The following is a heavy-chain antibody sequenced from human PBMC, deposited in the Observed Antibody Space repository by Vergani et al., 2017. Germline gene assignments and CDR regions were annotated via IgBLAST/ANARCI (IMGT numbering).Heavy chain of an antibody. CDR3: ARDGTDNFVRSSYFSHLLYY. D-gene: IGHD3-3*01. CDR2: ISYDGDTT. CDR1: GFRFSDYG. J-gene: IGHJ4*02. Sequence: HVQMVESGGGVVQPGRSLRLSCAVSGFRFSDYGMHWVRQAPGRGLEWVALISYDGDTTYYEDSVKGRFTISRDNSKNTMYLQMDRLTTDETAVYFCARDGTDNFVRSSYFSHLLYYWGQGILVTVSS. V-gene: IGHV3-30*03.